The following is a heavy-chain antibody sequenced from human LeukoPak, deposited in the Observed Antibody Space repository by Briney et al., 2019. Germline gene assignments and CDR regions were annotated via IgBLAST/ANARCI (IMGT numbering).Heavy chain of an antibody. CDR3: AKTIDTYYDFWSGYYYFDY. J-gene: IGHJ4*02. CDR1: GFTFDDYA. CDR2: ISWDGGDT. V-gene: IGHV3-43D*03. Sequence: PGGSLRLSCAASGFTFDDYAMHWVRQAPGKGLEWVSLISWDGGDTYYADSVKGRFTISRDNSKNTLYLQMNSLRAEDTAVYYCAKTIDTYYDFWSGYYYFDYWGQGTLVTVSS. D-gene: IGHD3-3*01.